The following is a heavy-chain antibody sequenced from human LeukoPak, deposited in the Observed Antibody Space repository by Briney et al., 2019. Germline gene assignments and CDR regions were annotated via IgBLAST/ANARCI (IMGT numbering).Heavy chain of an antibody. CDR2: ISYDGSYK. V-gene: IGHV3-30*18. D-gene: IGHD4-17*01. Sequence: GGSLRLSCVVSGFMFSDYPMNWVRQAPGKGLEWVAVISYDGSYKYYADSVKGRFTISRDNSKNTLYLQMNSLRAEDTAVYYCAKVGDYGDYALDYWGQGTLVTVSS. CDR3: AKVGDYGDYALDY. J-gene: IGHJ4*02. CDR1: GFMFSDYP.